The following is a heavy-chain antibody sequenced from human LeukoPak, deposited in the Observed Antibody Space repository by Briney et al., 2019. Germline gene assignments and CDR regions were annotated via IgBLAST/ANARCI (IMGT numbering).Heavy chain of an antibody. CDR1: GFTVSSNY. Sequence: PGGSLRLSCAASGFTVSSNYMNWVRQAPEEGLEWVSSISGSSSYIYYPDSVKGRFTISRDNAKNSLYLQMDSLRAEDTAVYYCARDLGYSGSWWGQGTLVTVSS. J-gene: IGHJ4*02. D-gene: IGHD6-13*01. CDR2: ISGSSSYI. V-gene: IGHV3-21*01. CDR3: ARDLGYSGSW.